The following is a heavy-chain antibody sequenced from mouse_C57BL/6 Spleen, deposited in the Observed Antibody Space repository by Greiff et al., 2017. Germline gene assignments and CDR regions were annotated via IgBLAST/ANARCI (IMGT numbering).Heavy chain of an antibody. D-gene: IGHD2-4*01. Sequence: VKLMESGAELVKPGASVKISCKASGYAFSSYWMNWVKQRPGKGLAWIGQIYPGDGDTNYNGKFKGKATLTADKSSSTAYMQLSSLTSEDSAVYFCARRGIYYDYDRYFDVWGTGTTVTVSS. J-gene: IGHJ1*03. CDR2: IYPGDGDT. V-gene: IGHV1-80*01. CDR1: GYAFSSYW. CDR3: ARRGIYYDYDRYFDV.